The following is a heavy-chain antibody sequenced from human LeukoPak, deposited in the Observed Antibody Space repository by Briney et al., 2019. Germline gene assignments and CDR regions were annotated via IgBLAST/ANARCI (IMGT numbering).Heavy chain of an antibody. D-gene: IGHD3-22*01. CDR3: AVVSESGGSSGYSPSYMDV. V-gene: IGHV3-7*01. J-gene: IGHJ6*03. Sequence: GGSLRLSCAASGFTFSSYWMSWVRQAPGKGLEWVANIKQDGSEKYYVDSVKGRFTISRDNAKNSLYLQMNSLRAEDTAVYYCAVVSESGGSSGYSPSYMDVWGKGTTVTVSS. CDR2: IKQDGSEK. CDR1: GFTFSSYW.